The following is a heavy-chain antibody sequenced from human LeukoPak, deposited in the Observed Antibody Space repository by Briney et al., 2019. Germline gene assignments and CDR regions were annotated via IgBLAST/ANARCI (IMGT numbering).Heavy chain of an antibody. CDR1: GYTFTSYD. Sequence: GASVKVSCKASGYTFTSYDINWVRQATGQGLEWMGWMNPNSGNTGYAQKFQGRVTITRNTSISTAYMELSSLRSEDTAVYYCARAYSSGWIGYYYYYMDVWGKGTTVTVSS. D-gene: IGHD6-19*01. CDR3: ARAYSSGWIGYYYYYMDV. CDR2: MNPNSGNT. J-gene: IGHJ6*03. V-gene: IGHV1-8*03.